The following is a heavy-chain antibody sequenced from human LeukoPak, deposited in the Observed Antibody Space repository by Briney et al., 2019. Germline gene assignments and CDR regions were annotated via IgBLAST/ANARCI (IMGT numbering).Heavy chain of an antibody. D-gene: IGHD6-19*01. CDR3: AGAHYSSGWYVGRGYHFDY. CDR2: IYSGGST. J-gene: IGHJ4*02. V-gene: IGHV3-66*02. CDR1: GFTVSSNY. Sequence: GGSLRLSCAASGFTVSSNYMSWVRQAPGKGLEWVSVIYSGGSTYYADSVKGRFTISRDNSKNTLYLQMNSLRAEDTAVYYCAGAHYSSGWYVGRGYHFDYWGQGTLVTVSS.